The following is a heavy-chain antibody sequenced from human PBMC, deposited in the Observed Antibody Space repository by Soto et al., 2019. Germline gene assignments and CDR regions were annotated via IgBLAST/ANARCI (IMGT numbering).Heavy chain of an antibody. Sequence: QVQLQESGPGLVKPSQTLSLTCTVSGGSISSGGYYWSWIRQHPGKGLEWIGYIYYSGSTYYNPSLKSRVNISVDTSKNQFSLKLSSVTAADTAVYYCAASCVGCGGFNYYGMDVWGQGTTVTVSS. CDR3: AASCVGCGGFNYYGMDV. J-gene: IGHJ6*02. CDR1: GGSISSGGYY. CDR2: IYYSGST. D-gene: IGHD2-21*01. V-gene: IGHV4-31*03.